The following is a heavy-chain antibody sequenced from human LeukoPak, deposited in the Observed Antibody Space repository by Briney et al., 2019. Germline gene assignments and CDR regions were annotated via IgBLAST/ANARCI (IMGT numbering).Heavy chain of an antibody. J-gene: IGHJ4*02. V-gene: IGHV4-61*01. D-gene: IGHD6-19*01. CDR1: GGSVSSGSYY. CDR3: ARGRSYSSGWYGGRRFDY. CDR2: IYYSGST. Sequence: SETLSLTCTVSGGSVSSGSYYWRWIRQPPGKGLEWIGYIYYSGSTNYNPSLKSRVTISVDTSKNQFSLKLSSATAADTAVYYCARGRSYSSGWYGGRRFDYWGQGTLVTVSS.